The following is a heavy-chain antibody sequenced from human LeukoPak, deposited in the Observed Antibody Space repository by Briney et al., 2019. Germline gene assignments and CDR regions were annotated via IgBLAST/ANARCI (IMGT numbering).Heavy chain of an antibody. CDR2: IYHSRST. V-gene: IGHV4-4*02. D-gene: IGHD6-19*01. CDR1: GGSISSSNW. J-gene: IGHJ4*02. Sequence: SETLSLTCAVSGGSISSSNWWSWVRQPPGKGLEWIGEIYHSRSTNYNPSLKSRVTISVDKSKNQFSLKLSSVTAADTAVYYCARDYSSGFRYYFDYWGQGTLVTVSS. CDR3: ARDYSSGFRYYFDY.